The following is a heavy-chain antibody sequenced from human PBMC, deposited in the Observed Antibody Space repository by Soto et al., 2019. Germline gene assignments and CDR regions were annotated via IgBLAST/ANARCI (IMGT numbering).Heavy chain of an antibody. D-gene: IGHD2-2*01. V-gene: IGHV1-3*01. J-gene: IGHJ5*02. CDR1: GYTFTNYA. Sequence: QVQLVQSGAEVKKPGASVKVSCKASGYTFTNYAMHWVRQAPGQRLEWMGWINAGNGNTKYSQKFQGRVTITSDTSASTAYMELSSLRSEDTAVYYCARSRVVPTTMGWFDPWGQGTLVTVSS. CDR3: ARSRVVPTTMGWFDP. CDR2: INAGNGNT.